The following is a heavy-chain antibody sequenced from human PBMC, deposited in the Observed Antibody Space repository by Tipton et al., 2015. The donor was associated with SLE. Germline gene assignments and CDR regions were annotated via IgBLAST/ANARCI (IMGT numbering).Heavy chain of an antibody. J-gene: IGHJ3*02. D-gene: IGHD3-22*01. CDR2: IIPMFGTS. CDR3: ARFSFSGYGFDI. Sequence: QVQLVQSGAEVKKPGSSVKVSCKASGGTFSSYAISWVRQAPGQGLEWMGGIIPMFGTSNYAQKFKGRVTIIADKSTSTAYMELRSLRYDDTAVYYCARFSFSGYGFDIWGQGTMVTVSS. V-gene: IGHV1-69*06. CDR1: GGTFSSYA.